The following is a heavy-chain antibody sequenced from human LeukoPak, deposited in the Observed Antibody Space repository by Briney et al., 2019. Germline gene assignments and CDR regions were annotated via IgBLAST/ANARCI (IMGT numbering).Heavy chain of an antibody. J-gene: IGHJ4*02. CDR1: GFTFSYYT. CDR3: ARALNYYDSSGYYFSY. V-gene: IGHV3-30-3*01. Sequence: GRSLRLSCAASGFTFSYYTMHWVRQAPGKGLEWVAVISYDGSNKYYADSVKGRFTISRDNSKNTLYLQMNSLRAEDTAVYYCARALNYYDSSGYYFSYWGQGTLVTVSS. D-gene: IGHD3-22*01. CDR2: ISYDGSNK.